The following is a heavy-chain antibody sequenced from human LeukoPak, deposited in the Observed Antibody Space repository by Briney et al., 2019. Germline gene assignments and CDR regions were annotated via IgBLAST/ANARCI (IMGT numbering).Heavy chain of an antibody. V-gene: IGHV4-39*07. J-gene: IGHJ4*02. Sequence: SETLSLTCTVSGGSITTGSHYWGWVRQPPGKGLEWIGSIYHSGTTYYKSSLKSRVTISIDTSRTQFSLTLSSVTAADTAVYYCARRGVWGSYRYFDYWGQGTLVTVSS. CDR2: IYHSGTT. D-gene: IGHD3-16*02. CDR3: ARRGVWGSYRYFDY. CDR1: GGSITTGSHY.